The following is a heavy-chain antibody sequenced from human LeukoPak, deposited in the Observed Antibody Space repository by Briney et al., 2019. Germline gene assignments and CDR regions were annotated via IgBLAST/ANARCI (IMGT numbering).Heavy chain of an antibody. CDR1: GYTFTSYG. J-gene: IGHJ6*04. CDR2: ISAYNGNT. Sequence: GASVKVSCKASGYTFTSYGISWVRQSPGQGREWMGLISAYNGNTNYAQKLQGRVTMTTDTSTSTAYMELRSLRSDDTAVYYCARVGITIFGVVHPGDVWGKGTTVTVSS. CDR3: ARVGITIFGVVHPGDV. D-gene: IGHD3-3*01. V-gene: IGHV1-18*01.